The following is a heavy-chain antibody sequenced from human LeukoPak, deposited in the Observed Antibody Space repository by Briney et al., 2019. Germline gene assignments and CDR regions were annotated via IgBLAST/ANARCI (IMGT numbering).Heavy chain of an antibody. CDR3: AKDTPGKGPLGVFGY. CDR2: ISGSGGST. Sequence: GESLTLSCAASGFTFSSYAMSWVRQAPGKGLEWVSAISGSGGSTYYAYSVKGRFTISRDNSKNTLWLQMNSLRAEDTAVYYCAKDTPGKGPLGVFGYWGQGTLVTVSS. D-gene: IGHD1-26*01. V-gene: IGHV3-23*01. CDR1: GFTFSSYA. J-gene: IGHJ4*02.